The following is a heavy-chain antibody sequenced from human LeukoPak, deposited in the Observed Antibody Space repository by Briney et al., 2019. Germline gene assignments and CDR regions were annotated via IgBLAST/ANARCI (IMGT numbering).Heavy chain of an antibody. D-gene: IGHD3-22*01. CDR1: GFTFSSHG. J-gene: IGHJ3*02. Sequence: GGSLRLSCAASGFTFSSHGMHWVRQAPGKGLEWVAVIWYDGSNKYYADSVKGRFTISRDNSKNTLYLQMNSLRAEDTAVYYCARDSRQDYYDSSGYLWFAFDIWGQGTMVTVSS. V-gene: IGHV3-33*01. CDR2: IWYDGSNK. CDR3: ARDSRQDYYDSSGYLWFAFDI.